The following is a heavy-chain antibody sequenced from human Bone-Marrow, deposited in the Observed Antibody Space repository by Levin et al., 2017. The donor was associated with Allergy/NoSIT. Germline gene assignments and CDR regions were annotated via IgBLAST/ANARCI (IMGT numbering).Heavy chain of an antibody. D-gene: IGHD3-9*01. Sequence: GESLKISCAASGFTFSDYYMSWIRQAPGKGLEWVSYISSSSSYTNYADSVKGRFTISRDNAKNSLYLQMNSLRAEDTAVYYCARDGRTNYDILTGYYDGFDYWGQGTLVTVSS. V-gene: IGHV3-11*06. J-gene: IGHJ4*02. CDR3: ARDGRTNYDILTGYYDGFDY. CDR2: ISSSSSYT. CDR1: GFTFSDYY.